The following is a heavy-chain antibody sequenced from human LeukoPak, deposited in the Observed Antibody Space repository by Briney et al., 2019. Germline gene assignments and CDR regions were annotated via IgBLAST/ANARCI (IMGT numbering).Heavy chain of an antibody. CDR2: ISGSGGGT. D-gene: IGHD6-13*01. Sequence: GGSLRLSCAASGFTFSNYAMNWVRQAPGKGLEWVSSISGSGGGTYYADSVKGRFTISRDNSRNTLYLQMNSLRAEDTAVYYCAKGKGGIAAAGTGYFDYWGQGTLVPVSS. CDR3: AKGKGGIAAAGTGYFDY. CDR1: GFTFSNYA. V-gene: IGHV3-23*01. J-gene: IGHJ4*02.